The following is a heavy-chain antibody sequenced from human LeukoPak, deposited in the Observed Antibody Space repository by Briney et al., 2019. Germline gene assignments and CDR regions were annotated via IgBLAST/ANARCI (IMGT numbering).Heavy chain of an antibody. D-gene: IGHD1-26*01. CDR3: ARGDVGATLDFYYFDMDV. CDR2: INHSGST. V-gene: IGHV4-34*01. J-gene: IGHJ6*02. Sequence: SETLSLTCAVYGGSFSSYYWSWIRQPPGEGLEWIGEINHSGSTNYNPSLKSRVTISVDTSKNQFSLKLSSVTAADTAVYHCARGDVGATLDFYYFDMDVWGRGTTVTVSS. CDR1: GGSFSSYY.